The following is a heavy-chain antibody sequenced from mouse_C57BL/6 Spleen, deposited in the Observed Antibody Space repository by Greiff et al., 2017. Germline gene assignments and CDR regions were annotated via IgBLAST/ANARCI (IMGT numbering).Heavy chain of an antibody. D-gene: IGHD2-2*01. J-gene: IGHJ3*01. CDR3: AREGHMVTPPGFAY. CDR1: GYTFTSYW. V-gene: IGHV1-64*01. Sequence: QVQLQQPGAELVKPGASVKLSCKASGYTFTSYWMHWVKQRPGQGLEWIGMIHPNSGSTNYNEKFKSKATLTVDKSSNTAYMQLSSLTSEDSAVYYCAREGHMVTPPGFAYWGQGTLVTVSA. CDR2: IHPNSGST.